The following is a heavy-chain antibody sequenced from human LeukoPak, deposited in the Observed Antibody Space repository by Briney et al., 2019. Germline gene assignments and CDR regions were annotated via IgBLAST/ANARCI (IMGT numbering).Heavy chain of an antibody. CDR1: GFTFSSYA. J-gene: IGHJ4*02. Sequence: GGSLRLSCAASGFTFSSYAMHWVRQAPGKGLEWVAVISYDGSNKYYADSVKGRFTISRDNSKNTLYLQMNSLRAEDTAVYYCARGPKWELPYWGQGTLVTVSS. CDR2: ISYDGSNK. CDR3: ARGPKWELPY. V-gene: IGHV3-30-3*01. D-gene: IGHD1-26*01.